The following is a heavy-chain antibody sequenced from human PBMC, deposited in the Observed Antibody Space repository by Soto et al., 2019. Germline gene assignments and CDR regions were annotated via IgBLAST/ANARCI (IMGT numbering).Heavy chain of an antibody. V-gene: IGHV2-5*02. Sequence: QITLKESGPPLVRPAQTLTLTCAFSGFSLTTTSMGVAWIRQPPGKALEWLALIYWDDDQRYSPSLKDRITISKDTSRSRVVLTISNMNPADTGTYFCAHAGDYDLLSFDHWGPGTLVTVSS. CDR1: GFSLTTTSMG. CDR3: AHAGDYDLLSFDH. CDR2: IYWDDDQ. J-gene: IGHJ4*02. D-gene: IGHD4-17*01.